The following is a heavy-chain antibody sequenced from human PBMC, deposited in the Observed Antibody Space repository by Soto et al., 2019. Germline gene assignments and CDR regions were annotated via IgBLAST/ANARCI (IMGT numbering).Heavy chain of an antibody. J-gene: IGHJ4*02. V-gene: IGHV4-31*01. CDR2: IYFSGST. D-gene: IGHD2-8*01. CDR1: GGSISSGGYY. Sequence: QVQLQESGPGLVKPSQTLSLTCTVSGGSISSGGYYWSWIRQHPGKGLEWIGYIYFSGSTYYNPSLTSTVTISVDTSKHPVSLRLSSVTAADTAVYYCARDMNGVLGMGHWGQGTLVTVSS. CDR3: ARDMNGVLGMGH.